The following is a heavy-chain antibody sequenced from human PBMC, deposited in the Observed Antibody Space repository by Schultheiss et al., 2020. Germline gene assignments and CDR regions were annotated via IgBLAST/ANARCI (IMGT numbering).Heavy chain of an antibody. Sequence: GGSLRLSCAASGFTFSSYWMSWVRQAPGKGLEWVANIKQDGSEKYYVDSVKGRFTISRDNAKNSLYLQMNSLRAEDTAVYYCARDFWLGYSSGWSGGRDYWGQGTLVTGSS. J-gene: IGHJ4*02. D-gene: IGHD6-19*01. V-gene: IGHV3-7*01. CDR3: ARDFWLGYSSGWSGGRDY. CDR1: GFTFSSYW. CDR2: IKQDGSEK.